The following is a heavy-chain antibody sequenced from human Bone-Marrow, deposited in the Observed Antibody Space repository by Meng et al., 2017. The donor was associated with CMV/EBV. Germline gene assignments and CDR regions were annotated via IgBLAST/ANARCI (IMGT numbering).Heavy chain of an antibody. D-gene: IGHD6-13*01. V-gene: IGHV1-69*05. Sequence: ASVKVSCKASGGTFSSYAISRVRQAPGQGLEWMGGIIPIFGTANYAQKFQGRVTITTDESTSTAYMELSSLRSEDTAVYYCATPGIAAAGTVLYERNRRYYFDYWGQGTLVTVSS. CDR3: ATPGIAAAGTVLYERNRRYYFDY. J-gene: IGHJ4*02. CDR2: IIPIFGTA. CDR1: GGTFSSYA.